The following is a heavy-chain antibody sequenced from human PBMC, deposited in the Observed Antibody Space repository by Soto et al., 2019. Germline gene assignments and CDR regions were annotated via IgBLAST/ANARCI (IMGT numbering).Heavy chain of an antibody. Sequence: SETLSLTCTVSNGSISSSGYYWSWIRQHPGQGLEWIGYIYYSGSTYYNPSLKSRVTISVDTSKNQFSLKLGSVTAADTAIYYCAGGSSKSWFDPWGQGTLVTVSS. CDR2: IYYSGST. CDR1: NGSISSSGYY. V-gene: IGHV4-31*03. CDR3: AGGSSKSWFDP. D-gene: IGHD6-6*01. J-gene: IGHJ5*02.